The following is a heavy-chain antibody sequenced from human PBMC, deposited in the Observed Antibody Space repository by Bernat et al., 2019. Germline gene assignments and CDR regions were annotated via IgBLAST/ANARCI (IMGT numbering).Heavy chain of an antibody. V-gene: IGHV3-33*01. J-gene: IGHJ3*02. D-gene: IGHD2-15*01. CDR1: GFTFSSYG. CDR2: IWYDATNK. Sequence: QVQLVESGGGVVQPGRSLRLSCAASGFTFSSYGMHWVRQDPGEGLEWVAVIWYDATNKYYAESVKGRFTISRDNSKSTLYLQVNSLRAEDTAVYYCARDKGYCSGVGCYSFGALDIWGQGTMVTVSS. CDR3: ARDKGYCSGVGCYSFGALDI.